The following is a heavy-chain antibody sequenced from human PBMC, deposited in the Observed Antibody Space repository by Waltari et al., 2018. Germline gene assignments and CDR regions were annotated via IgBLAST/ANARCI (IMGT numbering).Heavy chain of an antibody. J-gene: IGHJ6*02. Sequence: QVQLVQSGAEVKKPGSSVKVSCKASGGTFSSYAISWVRQAPGQGLEWMGGIIPIFGTANYAQKFQGRVTITADESTSTAYMELSSLRSEDTAVYYCARASRKLRHSSSWRYYYYYGMDVWGQGTTVTVSS. V-gene: IGHV1-69*13. CDR3: ARASRKLRHSSSWRYYYYYGMDV. CDR1: GGTFSSYA. D-gene: IGHD6-13*01. CDR2: IIPIFGTA.